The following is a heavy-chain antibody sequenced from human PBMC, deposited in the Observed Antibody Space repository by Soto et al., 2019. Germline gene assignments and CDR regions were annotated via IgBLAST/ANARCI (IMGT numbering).Heavy chain of an antibody. CDR1: GGSLSSGDYY. Sequence: QVQLQESGPGLVTPSPTLSLTCTVSGGSLSSGDYYWSWIRQPPGKGLEWIGYIYYSGSTHYNPSLKSRVTISVDTFKNQLSLKLSSVTAADTALYYCASSKGVSYFDCCGQVTLVTVSA. CDR2: IYYSGST. V-gene: IGHV4-30-4*01. D-gene: IGHD2-8*01. J-gene: IGHJ4*02. CDR3: ASSKGVSYFDC.